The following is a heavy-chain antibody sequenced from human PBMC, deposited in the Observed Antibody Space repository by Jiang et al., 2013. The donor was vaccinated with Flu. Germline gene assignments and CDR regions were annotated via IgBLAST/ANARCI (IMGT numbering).Heavy chain of an antibody. V-gene: IGHV4-59*08. CDR2: VYYSGTT. CDR1: GGSITYDY. CDR3: ARFNSGGFDP. D-gene: IGHD6-25*01. J-gene: IGHJ5*02. Sequence: KPSETLSLTCTVSGGSITYDYWSWIRQPPGKGLEWIGYVYYSGTTNYNPSLKSRVTISVDTSKNQFSLKLTSLSAADTAVYYCARFNSGGFDPWGQGTPVTVSS.